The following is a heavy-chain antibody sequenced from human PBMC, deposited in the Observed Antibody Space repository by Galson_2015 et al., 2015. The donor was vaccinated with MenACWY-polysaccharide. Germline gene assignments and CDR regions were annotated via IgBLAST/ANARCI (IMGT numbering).Heavy chain of an antibody. CDR1: GFTFSSYA. D-gene: IGHD2-2*01. CDR3: LVVPGSNYRAMDV. CDR2: ISGSGGTT. V-gene: IGHV3-23*01. J-gene: IGHJ6*02. Sequence: SLRLSCAASGFTFSSYAMSWVRQAPGKGLEWVAAISGSGGTTYYADSVKGRFTISRDNSKNMVYLQMNSLRAEDTAVYYSLVVPGSNYRAMDVWGQGTTVTVSS.